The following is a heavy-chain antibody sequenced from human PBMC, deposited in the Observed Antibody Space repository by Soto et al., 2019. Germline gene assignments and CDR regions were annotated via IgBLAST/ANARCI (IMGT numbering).Heavy chain of an antibody. CDR1: GFTLGSHR. CDR2: IDTDGGGT. J-gene: IGHJ5*02. V-gene: IGHV3-74*01. Sequence: DVQLVESGGGLVQPGGSLRVSCAASGFTLGSHRIHWVRQPPGKGLEWVSRIDTDGGGTSYADSVKGRFTISTDNAKNTVYLHMNGLRAEDTAVSYCAPVFDLWGQGTLVTVSS. CDR3: APVFDL.